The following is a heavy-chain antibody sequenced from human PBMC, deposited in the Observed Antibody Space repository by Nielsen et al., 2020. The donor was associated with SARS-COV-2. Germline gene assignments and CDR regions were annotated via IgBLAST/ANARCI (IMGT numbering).Heavy chain of an antibody. D-gene: IGHD2-2*01. J-gene: IGHJ6*02. CDR2: ISYDGSNK. V-gene: IGHV3-30-3*01. Sequence: GESLKISCAASGFTFSSYAMHWVRQAPGKGLEWVAVISYDGSNKYHADSVKGRFTISRDNSKNTLYLQMNSLRAEDTAVYYCARDIHCSSASCYGMDVWGQGTTVAVSS. CDR3: ARDIHCSSASCYGMDV. CDR1: GFTFSSYA.